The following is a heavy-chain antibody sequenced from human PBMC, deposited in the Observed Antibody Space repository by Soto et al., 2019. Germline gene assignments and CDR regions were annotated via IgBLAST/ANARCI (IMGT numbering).Heavy chain of an antibody. V-gene: IGHV4-59*08. CDR1: GGSISSYY. D-gene: IGHD4-4*01. J-gene: IGHJ4*02. CDR3: ARLGLAYSLY. Sequence: SETLSLTCTVSGGSISSYYWSWIRQPPGKGLEWIGYIYYSGSTNYNPSLKSRVTISVDTSKSQFSLKLSSVTAADTAVYYCARLGLAYSLYWGQGTLVTVSS. CDR2: IYYSGST.